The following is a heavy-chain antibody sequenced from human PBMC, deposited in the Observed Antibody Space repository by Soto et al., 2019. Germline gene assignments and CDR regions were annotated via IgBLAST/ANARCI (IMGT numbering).Heavy chain of an antibody. Sequence: PGGSLRLSCAASGFTFSSYAMSWVRQAPGKGLEWVSAISGSGGSTYYADSVKGRFTISRDNSENTLYLQMNSLRAEDTAVYYCVRGHCTSMNCYGLGKPTPGTENIYCVDFWGQGTSVTVSS. CDR2: ISGSGGST. J-gene: IGHJ6*02. CDR3: VRGHCTSMNCYGLGKPTPGTENIYCVDF. CDR1: GFTFSSYA. V-gene: IGHV3-23*01. D-gene: IGHD1-1*01.